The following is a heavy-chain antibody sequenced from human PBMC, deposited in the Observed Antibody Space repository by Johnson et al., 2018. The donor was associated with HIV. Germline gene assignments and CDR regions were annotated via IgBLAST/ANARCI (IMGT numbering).Heavy chain of an antibody. J-gene: IGHJ3*02. V-gene: IGHV3-30*04. CDR3: ARMWLHAFDI. Sequence: QVQLVESVGGVVQPGRSLRLSCAASGFTFSSYAMHWVRQAPGKGLEWVAVISYDGSNKYYADSVKGRFTISRDNSKNTLYLQMNSLRAEDMSVYYCARMWLHAFDIWGQGTMVTVSS. CDR2: ISYDGSNK. D-gene: IGHD3-22*01. CDR1: GFTFSSYA.